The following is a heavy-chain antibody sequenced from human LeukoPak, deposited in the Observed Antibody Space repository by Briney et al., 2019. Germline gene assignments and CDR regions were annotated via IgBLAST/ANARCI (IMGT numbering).Heavy chain of an antibody. CDR3: ARIYGDPVYYYGMDV. CDR1: GGSISSGSYY. V-gene: IGHV4-61*02. Sequence: TLSLTXTXSGGSISSGSYYWSWIRQPAGKGLEWIGRIYTSGSTNYNPSLKSRVTISVDTSKNQFSLKLSSVTAADTAVYYCARIYGDPVYYYGMDVWGQGTTVTVSS. D-gene: IGHD4-17*01. CDR2: IYTSGST. J-gene: IGHJ6*02.